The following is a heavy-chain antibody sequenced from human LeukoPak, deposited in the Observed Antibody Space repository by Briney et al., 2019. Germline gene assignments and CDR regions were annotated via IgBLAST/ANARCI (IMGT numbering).Heavy chain of an antibody. Sequence: GESLKISCKAYGYSFFSNYWIAWVRQIPGKGLEWMGILYPGDSDSRYSPSFQGQVTISADRSISTAYLHWSSLEGSDTAMYYCARASRDGYNQNFDYWGQGTLVTVSS. CDR1: GYSFFSNYW. D-gene: IGHD5-24*01. CDR3: ARASRDGYNQNFDY. J-gene: IGHJ4*02. CDR2: LYPGDSDS. V-gene: IGHV5-51*01.